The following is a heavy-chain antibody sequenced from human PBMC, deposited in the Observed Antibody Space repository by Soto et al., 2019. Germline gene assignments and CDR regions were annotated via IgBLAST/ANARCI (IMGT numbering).Heavy chain of an antibody. Sequence: QVQLVQSGAEVKKPGSSVKVSCKASGGTFRNDAINWVRQAPGQGLEWMGGIMPIPGTTKFAQKFQDRITITANESTNTVYMEVSSLRSDDTAVYYCARTVPTPPYYYYYYGLDVWGQGTTVTVYS. CDR2: IMPIPGTT. V-gene: IGHV1-69*11. CDR1: GGTFRNDA. CDR3: ARTVPTPPYYYYYYGLDV. J-gene: IGHJ6*02. D-gene: IGHD4-17*01.